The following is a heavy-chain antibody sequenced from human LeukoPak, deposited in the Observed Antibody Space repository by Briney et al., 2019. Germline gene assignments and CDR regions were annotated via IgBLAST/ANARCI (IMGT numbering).Heavy chain of an antibody. CDR3: TRGDPDS. V-gene: IGHV3-7*01. CDR2: INYDGSAK. D-gene: IGHD3-3*01. Sequence: TGGSLRLSCTASGFTFNDYWMQWVRQAPGKGLEWVANINYDGSAKYYVDSVKGRFTISRDNAKRSLYLQMNSLRVDDTAVYFCTRGDPDSWGQGTLVTVSS. J-gene: IGHJ5*02. CDR1: GFTFNDYW.